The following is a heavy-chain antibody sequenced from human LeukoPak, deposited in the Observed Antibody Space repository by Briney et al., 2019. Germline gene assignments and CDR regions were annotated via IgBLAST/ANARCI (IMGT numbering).Heavy chain of an antibody. V-gene: IGHV4-39*01. CDR2: IYYSGST. D-gene: IGHD3-10*01. CDR1: GGSISSSSYY. J-gene: IGHJ5*02. CDR3: ARRKKKHGSGNWFDP. Sequence: SETLSLTCTVSGGSISSSSYYWGWIRQPPGKGLEWIGSIYYSGSTYYNPSLKSRVTISVDTSKNQFSLKLSSVTAADTAVYYCARRKKKHGSGNWFDPWGQGTLVTVSS.